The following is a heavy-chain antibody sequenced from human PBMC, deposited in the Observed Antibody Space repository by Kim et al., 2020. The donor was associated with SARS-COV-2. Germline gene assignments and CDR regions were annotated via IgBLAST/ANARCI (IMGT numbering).Heavy chain of an antibody. V-gene: IGHV3-7*01. CDR2: IKYDGSEI. Sequence: GGSLRLSCAASGFTFNNYGMNWVRQAPGKGLEWLANIKYDGSEIYYADSVKGRFTISRDNDKNSLYLQMNSLGVEDTAIYFCGRRRRPGARVVHWGQGTLVTVSS. J-gene: IGHJ4*02. CDR3: GRRRRPGARVVH. D-gene: IGHD1-26*01. CDR1: GFTFNNYG.